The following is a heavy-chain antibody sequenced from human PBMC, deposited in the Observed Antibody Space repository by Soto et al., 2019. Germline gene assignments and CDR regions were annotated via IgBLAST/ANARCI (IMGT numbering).Heavy chain of an antibody. J-gene: IGHJ3*02. CDR1: GYTFTSYG. CDR3: ARDLVVLRFLEWFGEESPDDAFDI. CDR2: ISAYNGNT. D-gene: IGHD3-3*01. Sequence: ASVKVSCKASGYTFTSYGISWVRQAPGQGLEWMGWISAYNGNTNYAQKLQGRVTMTTDTSTSTAYMELRSLRSDDTAVYYCARDLVVLRFLEWFGEESPDDAFDIWGQGTMVTVSS. V-gene: IGHV1-18*01.